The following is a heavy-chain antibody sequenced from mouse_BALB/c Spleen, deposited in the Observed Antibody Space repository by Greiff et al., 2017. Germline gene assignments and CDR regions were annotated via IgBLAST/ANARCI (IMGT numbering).Heavy chain of an antibody. CDR1: GYTFTSYW. V-gene: IGHV1S132*01. Sequence: VQLVESGAELVKPGASVKLSCKTSGYTFTSYWIQWVKQRPGQGLGWIGEIFPGTGTTYYNEKFKGKATLTIDTSSSTAYMQLSSLTSEDSAVYFCARGYDRYFDYWGQGTTLTVSS. CDR3: ARGYDRYFDY. D-gene: IGHD2-14*01. CDR2: IFPGTGTT. J-gene: IGHJ2*01.